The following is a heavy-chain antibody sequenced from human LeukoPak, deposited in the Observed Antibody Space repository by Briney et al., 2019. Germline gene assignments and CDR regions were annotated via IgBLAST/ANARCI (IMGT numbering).Heavy chain of an antibody. Sequence: GGSLRLSCAASGFRFTSYWMTWVRQAPGKGLEWVGNIGQDGSVKNYADSVKGRFTISRDNAKDSVFLQMNSLRAEDTAFYYCGNQCSGGICPENWGRGTLVTVSS. D-gene: IGHD2-15*01. CDR2: IGQDGSVK. J-gene: IGHJ4*02. V-gene: IGHV3-7*01. CDR3: GNQCSGGICPEN. CDR1: GFRFTSYW.